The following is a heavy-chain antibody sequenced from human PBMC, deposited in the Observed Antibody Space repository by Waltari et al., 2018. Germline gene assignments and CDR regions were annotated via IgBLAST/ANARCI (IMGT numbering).Heavy chain of an antibody. CDR2: INHSGST. CDR3: ARGYPYDYGDYDY. CDR1: GGSFSGYY. J-gene: IGHJ4*02. V-gene: IGHV4-34*01. D-gene: IGHD4-17*01. Sequence: QVQLQQWGAGLLKPSETLSLTCAVYGGSFSGYYWSWIRQPPGKGLEWLGEINHSGSTNYNPSLKSRVTISVDTSKNQFSLKLSSVTAAYTAVYYCARGYPYDYGDYDYWGQGTLVTVSS.